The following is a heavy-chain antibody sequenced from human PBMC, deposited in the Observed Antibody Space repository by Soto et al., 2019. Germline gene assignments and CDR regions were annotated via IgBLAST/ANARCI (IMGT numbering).Heavy chain of an antibody. D-gene: IGHD3-16*02. Sequence: EVQLLESGGGLVQPGGSLTLSCATSGFTFSSYAMVWVRQAAEKGLEWVASISNNGDTAYYADSVKGRFTISRGNSEYTVYLQMTGPRAVDTSLYFCAKSLVFMGVIVTLLDSWGLGTQFTVSS. CDR3: AKSLVFMGVIVTLLDS. V-gene: IGHV3-23*01. CDR1: GFTFSSYA. CDR2: ISNNGDTA. J-gene: IGHJ4*02.